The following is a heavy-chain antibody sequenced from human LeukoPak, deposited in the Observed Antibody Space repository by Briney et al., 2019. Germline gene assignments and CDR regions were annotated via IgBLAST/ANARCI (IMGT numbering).Heavy chain of an antibody. CDR1: GFTFSNAW. J-gene: IGHJ5*01. CDR2: IRSKANGGTT. V-gene: IGHV3-15*01. Sequence: NLGGSLRLSCAASGFTFSNAWMSWVRQAPGKGLEWVGRIRSKANGGTTDYAAPVKGRFTISRGDSKNMLYLQMTSLNTEDTAVYYCTKSLDCSRATCDSWGQGTLVTVSS. CDR3: TKSLDCSRATCDS. D-gene: IGHD2-15*01.